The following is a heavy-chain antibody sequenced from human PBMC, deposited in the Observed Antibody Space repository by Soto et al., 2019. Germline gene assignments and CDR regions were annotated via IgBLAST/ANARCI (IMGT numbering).Heavy chain of an antibody. D-gene: IGHD2-15*01. CDR3: ARGQEGVVATH. Sequence: QVQLQQWGAGLLKPSETLSLTCAVNGGSLTGYYWSWVRQPPGKGLEWIGEIKDGGNTNYSPSLRGRVTISADTSKEQFTLKVTSVTAADTAVYYCARGQEGVVATHWDQGSLVTVSS. V-gene: IGHV4-34*01. CDR1: GGSLTGYY. CDR2: IKDGGNT. J-gene: IGHJ4*02.